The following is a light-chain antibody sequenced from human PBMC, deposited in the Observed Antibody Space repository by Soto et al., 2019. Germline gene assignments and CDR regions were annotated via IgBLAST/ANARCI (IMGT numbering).Light chain of an antibody. V-gene: IGKV3-11*01. Sequence: EVVLTQSPVTLSVSPGERATLSSRASQSFRGLLAWYQQKPGQAPRLLIYDAYNRATGIPHRFSGSGSGTDFTLAISSLEPEDSAVYYCQKRHMWPITXGQGTRLEIK. CDR2: DAY. J-gene: IGKJ5*01. CDR1: QSFRGL. CDR3: QKRHMWPIT.